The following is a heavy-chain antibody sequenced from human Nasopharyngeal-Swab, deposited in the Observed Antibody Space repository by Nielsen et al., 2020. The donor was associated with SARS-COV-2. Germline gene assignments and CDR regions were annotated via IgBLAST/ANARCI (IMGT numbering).Heavy chain of an antibody. J-gene: IGHJ6*02. Sequence: GESLKISCAASQFNLTKYNMHWVRQAPGKGLEWVSYITSSSSTIYYADSVKGRFAISRDNAENALYLQMNSLRDEDTAVYYCTRDGLNGYYDSSGYPLRDGMDVWGQGTTATVSS. V-gene: IGHV3-48*02. D-gene: IGHD3-22*01. CDR1: QFNLTKYN. CDR2: ITSSSSTI. CDR3: TRDGLNGYYDSSGYPLRDGMDV.